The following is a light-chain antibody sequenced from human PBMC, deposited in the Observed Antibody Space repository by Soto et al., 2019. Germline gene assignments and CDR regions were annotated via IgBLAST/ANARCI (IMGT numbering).Light chain of an antibody. J-gene: IGLJ2*01. V-gene: IGLV1-40*01. Sequence: QSVLTQPPSASGTPGQRVTLSCSGSSSNIGSNAVNWYQQLPGTAPKLLIYGNSNRPSGVPDRFSGSKSGTSASLAITGLQAEDEADYYCQSYDSSLSGKVFGGGTKLTVL. CDR1: SSNIGSNA. CDR3: QSYDSSLSGKV. CDR2: GNS.